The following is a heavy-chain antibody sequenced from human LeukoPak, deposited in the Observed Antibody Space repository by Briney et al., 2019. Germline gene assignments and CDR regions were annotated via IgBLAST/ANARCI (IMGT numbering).Heavy chain of an antibody. CDR3: ASSYYYDSSGYYYAGL. CDR2: IYYSGST. Sequence: SETLSLTCTVSGGSISSHYWSWIRQPPGKGLEWIGYIYYSGSTNYNPSLKSRVTISVDTSKNQFALKLSSVTAADTAVYYCASSYYYDSSGYYYAGLWGQGTLVTVSS. D-gene: IGHD3-22*01. V-gene: IGHV4-59*11. J-gene: IGHJ4*02. CDR1: GGSISSHY.